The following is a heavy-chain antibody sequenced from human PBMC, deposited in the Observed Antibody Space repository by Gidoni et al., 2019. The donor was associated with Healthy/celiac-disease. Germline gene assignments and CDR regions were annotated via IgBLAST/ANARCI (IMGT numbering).Heavy chain of an antibody. CDR1: GFTFSSYA. V-gene: IGHV3-23*01. CDR3: AARWDDYYDSSGSIDY. CDR2: ISGSGGST. Sequence: EVQLLESGGGLVQPGGSLRLSCAASGFTFSSYAMSWVRQAPGKGLEWVSAISGSGGSTYYADSVKGRFTISRDNSKNTLYLQMNSLRAEDTAVYYCAARWDDYYDSSGSIDYWGQGTLVTVSS. J-gene: IGHJ4*02. D-gene: IGHD3-22*01.